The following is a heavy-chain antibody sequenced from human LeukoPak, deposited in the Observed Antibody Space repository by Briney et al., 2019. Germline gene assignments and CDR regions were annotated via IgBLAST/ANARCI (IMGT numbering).Heavy chain of an antibody. CDR1: GYTFTSYD. V-gene: IGHV1-8*03. J-gene: IGHJ4*02. CDR3: AREGVAGTGLDY. CDR2: LKPNSGNT. Sequence: ASVKVSCKASGYTFTSYDINWVRQATGQGLEWMGWLKPNSGNTGYAQRFQGRVTVTRNTSISTAYMELSSLRSEDTAVYYCAREGVAGTGLDYWGQGTLVTVSS. D-gene: IGHD6-13*01.